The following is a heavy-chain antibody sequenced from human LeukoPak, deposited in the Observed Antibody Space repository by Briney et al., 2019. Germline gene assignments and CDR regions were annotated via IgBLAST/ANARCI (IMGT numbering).Heavy chain of an antibody. CDR3: ARYRYGGNSPFDS. Sequence: NPSETLSLTCTVSGGSISGSYWSWIRQPPGKGLEWIGYVYYSGYTKYNSSLQSRITISIDTSKNQFSLRLSAATAADTALYYCARYRYGGNSPFDSWGQGILVTVSS. V-gene: IGHV4-59*08. CDR1: GGSISGSY. D-gene: IGHD4-23*01. CDR2: VYYSGYT. J-gene: IGHJ4*02.